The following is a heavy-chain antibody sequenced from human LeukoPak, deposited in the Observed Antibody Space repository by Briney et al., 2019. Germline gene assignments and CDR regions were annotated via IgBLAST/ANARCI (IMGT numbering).Heavy chain of an antibody. D-gene: IGHD6-19*01. CDR3: ASTQAVAGTCDY. CDR1: GYTLTELS. V-gene: IGHV1-24*01. J-gene: IGHJ4*02. Sequence: GASVKVSCKVSGYTLTELSMHWVRQAPGKGLEWMGGFDPEDGETIYAQKLQGRVTMTEDTSTDTAYMELSSLRSDDTAVYYCASTQAVAGTCDYWGQGTLVTVSS. CDR2: FDPEDGET.